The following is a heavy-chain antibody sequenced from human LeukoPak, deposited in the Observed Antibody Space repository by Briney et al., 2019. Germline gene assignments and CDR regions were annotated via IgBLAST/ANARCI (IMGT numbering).Heavy chain of an antibody. J-gene: IGHJ4*02. CDR3: ARILLSGTTN. D-gene: IGHD1-20*01. CDR2: ISSSGSTI. CDR1: GFIFTTYG. Sequence: GGSLRLSCAGSGFIFTTYGMNWVRQAPGKGLEWVSYISSSGSTIYYADSVKGRFTISRDNAKNSLYLQMNSLRAEDTAVYYCARILLSGTTNWGQGTQVTVSS. V-gene: IGHV3-48*04.